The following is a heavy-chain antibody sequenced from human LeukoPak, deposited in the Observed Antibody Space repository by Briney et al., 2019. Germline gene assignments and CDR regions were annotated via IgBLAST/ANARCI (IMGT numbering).Heavy chain of an antibody. CDR1: GGSFSSYY. J-gene: IGHJ5*02. CDR2: INHSGST. D-gene: IGHD5-24*01. CDR3: ARGTGGRWLQPRDKNWFDP. V-gene: IGHV4-34*01. Sequence: PSETLSLTCAVYGGSFSSYYWSWIRQPPGKGLEWIGEINHSGSTNYNPSLKSRVTISVDTSKNQFSLKLSSVTAADTAVYYCARGTGGRWLQPRDKNWFDPWGQGTLVTVSS.